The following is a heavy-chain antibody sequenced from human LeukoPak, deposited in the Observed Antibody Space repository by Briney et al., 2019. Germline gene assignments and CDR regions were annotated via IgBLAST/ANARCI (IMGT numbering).Heavy chain of an antibody. CDR1: GYTFTGYY. D-gene: IGHD4/OR15-4a*01. J-gene: IGHJ6*02. CDR2: INPNSGGT. V-gene: IGHV1-2*06. Sequence: ASVKVSCKASGYTFTGYYMHWVRQAPGQGLEWMGRINPNSGGTNYAQKFQGRVTMTRDTSISTAYMELSRLRSDDTAVYYCARMTIRKDYYYYGMDVWGQGTTVTVSS. CDR3: ARMTIRKDYYYYGMDV.